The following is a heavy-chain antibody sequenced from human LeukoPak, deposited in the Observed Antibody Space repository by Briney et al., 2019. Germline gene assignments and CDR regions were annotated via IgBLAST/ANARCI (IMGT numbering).Heavy chain of an antibody. CDR3: ARGSTARYYYDSSGYYRGAVDY. Sequence: ASVKVSCKASGYTFTTYGISWVRQAPGQGLEWMGWISGYNGNTNYAQKLQGRVTMTTDTSTSTAYMKLRSLRSDDTAVYYCARGSTARYYYDSSGYYRGAVDYWGQGTLVTVSS. J-gene: IGHJ4*02. D-gene: IGHD3-22*01. V-gene: IGHV1-18*01. CDR2: ISGYNGNT. CDR1: GYTFTTYG.